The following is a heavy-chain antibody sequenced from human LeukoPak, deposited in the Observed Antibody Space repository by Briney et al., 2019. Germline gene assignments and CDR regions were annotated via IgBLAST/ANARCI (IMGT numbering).Heavy chain of an antibody. CDR3: AKVEDCGGDCYSAEYFQH. CDR1: SGSIDSYY. CDR2: IYYTGST. V-gene: IGHV4-59*01. J-gene: IGHJ1*01. D-gene: IGHD2-21*02. Sequence: PSETLSLTCSVSSGSIDSYYWSWIRQPPGKGLEWIGSIYYTGSTNYNPSLKSRVTISVDTSKNQFSLKLSSVTAADTAVYYCAKVEDCGGDCYSAEYFQHWGQGTLVTVSS.